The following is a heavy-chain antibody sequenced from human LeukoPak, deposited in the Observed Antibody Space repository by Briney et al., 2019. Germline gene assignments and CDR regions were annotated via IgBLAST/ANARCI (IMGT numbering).Heavy chain of an antibody. Sequence: SETLSLTCTVSGGSISSYYWSWIRQPPGKGLEWIGSMYHSGDTYYNPSLKSRVTISVDTSKNQLSLKLSSVTAADTAVYYCARSKAHLSTSWYGTWFDPWGQGTLVTVSS. J-gene: IGHJ5*02. D-gene: IGHD2-2*01. CDR1: GGSISSYY. V-gene: IGHV4-59*08. CDR3: ARSKAHLSTSWYGTWFDP. CDR2: MYHSGDT.